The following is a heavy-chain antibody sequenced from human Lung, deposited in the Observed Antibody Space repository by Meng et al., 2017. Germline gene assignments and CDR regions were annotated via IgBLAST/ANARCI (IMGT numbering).Heavy chain of an antibody. CDR3: ARGPTTMAHDFDY. CDR1: GGSFSDYY. V-gene: IGHV4-34*01. CDR2: INHSGST. D-gene: IGHD4-11*01. Sequence: QVQVQQWGACMLKPSETLSLTCVVSGGSFSDYYWSWIRQPPGKGLEWIGEINHSGSTNYNPSLESRATISVDTSQNNLSLKLSSVTAADSAVYYCARGPTTMAHDFDYWGQGTLVTVSS. J-gene: IGHJ4*02.